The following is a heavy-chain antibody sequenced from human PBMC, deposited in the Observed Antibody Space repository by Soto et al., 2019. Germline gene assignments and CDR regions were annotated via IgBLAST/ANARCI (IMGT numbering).Heavy chain of an antibody. V-gene: IGHV3-23*01. CDR2: ISGSSGST. J-gene: IGHJ4*02. CDR1: GFTFSSYA. CDR3: AKDLPSHVAGRLRSFGY. Sequence: GGSLRLSCAASGFTFSSYAMSWVRQAPGKGLEWVSAISGSSGSTYYADSVKGRFTISRDNSKNTLYLQMNSLRAEDTAVYYCAKDLPSHVAGRLRSFGYWGQGTLVTVSS. D-gene: IGHD6-19*01.